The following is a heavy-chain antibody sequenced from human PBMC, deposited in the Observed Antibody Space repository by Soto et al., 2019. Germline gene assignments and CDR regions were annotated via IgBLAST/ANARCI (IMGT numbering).Heavy chain of an antibody. CDR2: VNPNSGNT. CDR3: ARMSSSSWYNWFDP. J-gene: IGHJ5*02. CDR1: GYTFTSYD. D-gene: IGHD6-13*01. Sequence: QVQLVQSGAEVKKPGASVKVSCKASGYTFTSYDINWVRQATGQGLEWMGWVNPNSGNTGYAEKFQGRVTMTRNTSMSTVYMELSSLRSEDTAVYYCARMSSSSWYNWFDPWGQGTLVTVSS. V-gene: IGHV1-8*01.